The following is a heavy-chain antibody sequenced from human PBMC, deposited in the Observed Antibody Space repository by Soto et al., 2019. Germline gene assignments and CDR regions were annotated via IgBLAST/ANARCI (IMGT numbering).Heavy chain of an antibody. J-gene: IGHJ6*02. CDR2: MGPGDSVT. CDR3: AASVFYYGLDV. V-gene: IGHV5-10-1*04. Sequence: PGESLKISCTGSGYSLTNIWIHWVRQMPGKGLEWMGRMGPGDSVTNYNPSFQGQVTISADKSITTTYLQWSSLKASDTAIYYWAASVFYYGLDVWGQGTTVTVSS. CDR1: GYSLTNIW.